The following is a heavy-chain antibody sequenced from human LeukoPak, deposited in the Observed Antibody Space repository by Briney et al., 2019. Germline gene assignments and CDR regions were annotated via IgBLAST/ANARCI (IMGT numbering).Heavy chain of an antibody. Sequence: PGGSLRLSCAASGFTFSRYSMNWVRQAPGKGLEWIGSIYYSGSTYYNPSLKSRVTISVDTSKNQFSLKLSSVTAADTALYYCASVRGYSGRDHTFDIWGQGTMVTVSS. D-gene: IGHD5-12*01. CDR2: IYYSGST. CDR3: ASVRGYSGRDHTFDI. CDR1: GFTFSRYS. J-gene: IGHJ3*02. V-gene: IGHV4-39*07.